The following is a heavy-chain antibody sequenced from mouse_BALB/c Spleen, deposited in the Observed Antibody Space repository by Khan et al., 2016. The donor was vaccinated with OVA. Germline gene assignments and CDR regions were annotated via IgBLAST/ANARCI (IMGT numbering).Heavy chain of an antibody. CDR3: VNHGSSSAWFTY. V-gene: IGHV1-7*01. Sequence: QVRLQQSGAELAKPGASVKMSCKASDYTFTNYWMHWVKQRPGQGLEWIGYINPSTDNTEYNQKFQDKATLTADKSSSTAYMQLSSLTSEDSAVYYCVNHGSSSAWFTYWGQGTLLTVSA. D-gene: IGHD1-1*01. J-gene: IGHJ3*01. CDR2: INPSTDNT. CDR1: DYTFTNYW.